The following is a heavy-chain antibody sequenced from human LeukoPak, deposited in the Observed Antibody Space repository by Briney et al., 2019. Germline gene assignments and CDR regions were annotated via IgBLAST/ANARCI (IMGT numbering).Heavy chain of an antibody. CDR3: AGHGLSYSSSWYSYYYYYYMDV. CDR2: INHSGST. V-gene: IGHV4-34*01. D-gene: IGHD6-13*01. Sequence: SETLSLTCAVYGGSFSGYYWSWIRQPPGKGLEWIGEINHSGSTNYNPSLKSRVTISVDTSKNQFSLKLSSVTAADTAVYYCAGHGLSYSSSWYSYYYYYYMDVWGKGTTVTISS. CDR1: GGSFSGYY. J-gene: IGHJ6*03.